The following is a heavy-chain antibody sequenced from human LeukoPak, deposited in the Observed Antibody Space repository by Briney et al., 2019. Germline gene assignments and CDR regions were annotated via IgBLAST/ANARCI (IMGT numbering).Heavy chain of an antibody. J-gene: IGHJ6*03. CDR2: ISGRGASK. CDR3: AREIAGYYYYMDV. D-gene: IGHD6-13*01. CDR1: GLTFNNYA. Sequence: SGGSLRLSCAVSGLTFNNYAMSWVRQAPGKGLEWVSGISGRGASKYYADSVKGRFTISRDNSKNTLYLQMNSLRAEDTAVYYCAREIAGYYYYMDVWGKGTTVTVSS. V-gene: IGHV3-23*01.